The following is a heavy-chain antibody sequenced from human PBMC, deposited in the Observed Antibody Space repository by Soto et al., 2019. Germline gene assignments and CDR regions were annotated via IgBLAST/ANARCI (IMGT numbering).Heavy chain of an antibody. J-gene: IGHJ4*02. D-gene: IGHD2-15*01. CDR2: VYHNGRT. CDR3: ARDAALPGEADRFDY. V-gene: IGHV4-4*02. CDR1: GDSIGSNVW. Sequence: QVQLHESGPRLVKPSGTLSLTCDVSGDSIGSNVWWSWVRQPPGKGLEWIGEVYHNGRTDYNPSLRGRATMSADMSKNQFSLRVTSVTDADTAIYYCARDAALPGEADRFDYWGQGALVTVSS.